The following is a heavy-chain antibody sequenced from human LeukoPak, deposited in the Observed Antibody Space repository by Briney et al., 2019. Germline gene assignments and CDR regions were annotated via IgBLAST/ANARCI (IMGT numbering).Heavy chain of an antibody. V-gene: IGHV4-4*09. CDR1: GGSISSYY. CDR3: ARHLIDVWYFDV. CDR2: IYTSGST. Sequence: SDTLSLTCPVDGGSISSYYWSWIRQPPGEELEWIGYIYTSGSTNYNPSLKSRVTISVDTSKNQFSLKLSSVTAGDTAVYYCARHLIDVWYFDVWGRGTLVTVSS. J-gene: IGHJ2*01.